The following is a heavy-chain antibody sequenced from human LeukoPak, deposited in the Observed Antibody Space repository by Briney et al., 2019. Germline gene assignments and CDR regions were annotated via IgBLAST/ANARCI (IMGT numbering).Heavy chain of an antibody. D-gene: IGHD6-19*01. V-gene: IGHV4-34*01. CDR1: GGSLNGYY. Sequence: PSETLSLTCAVYGGSLNGYYWSWIRQPPRKGLEWIGEGGNSGGTKFNPSLKSRVTISADTSKNQFSLKLSSVTAADSAVYYCAKSSGWYRNDAFDIWGQGTMVTVSS. CDR3: AKSSGWYRNDAFDI. CDR2: GGNSGGT. J-gene: IGHJ3*02.